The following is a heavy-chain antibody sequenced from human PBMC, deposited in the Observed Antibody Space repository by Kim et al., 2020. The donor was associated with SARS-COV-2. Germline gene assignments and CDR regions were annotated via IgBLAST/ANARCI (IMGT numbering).Heavy chain of an antibody. J-gene: IGHJ6*02. D-gene: IGHD3-10*01. Sequence: GGSLRLSCAASGFTFSSYAMSWVRQAPGKGLEWVSAISGSGGSTYYADSVKGRFTISRDNSKNTLYLQMNSLRAEDTAVYYCAKAPFGLLWFGELSRTRYYYYYGMDVWGQGTTVTVSS. CDR1: GFTFSSYA. CDR2: ISGSGGST. CDR3: AKAPFGLLWFGELSRTRYYYYYGMDV. V-gene: IGHV3-23*01.